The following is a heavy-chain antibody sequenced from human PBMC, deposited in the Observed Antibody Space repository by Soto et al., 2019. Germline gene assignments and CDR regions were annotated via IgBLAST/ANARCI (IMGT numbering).Heavy chain of an antibody. CDR2: INHRGSL. D-gene: IGHD3-16*01. V-gene: IGHV4-31*03. J-gene: IGHJ5*02. Sequence: SETLSLTCTVTGGSMTSGDQYWTWIRHRPGEGLEWFGYINHRGSLYYNPSRKSRVSMSVDTSKNQFSLNLSSVTAADTAVYYCVRNGTSATPSWGKKDYKWFDPWGPGTQVTVS. CDR1: GGSMTSGDQY. CDR3: VRNGTSATPSWGKKDYKWFDP.